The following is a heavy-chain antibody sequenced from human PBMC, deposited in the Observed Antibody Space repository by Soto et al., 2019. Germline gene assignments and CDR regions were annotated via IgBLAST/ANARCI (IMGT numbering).Heavy chain of an antibody. V-gene: IGHV1-69*02. CDR1: GDTFAFHS. Sequence: QVQLVQSGAEVKRPGSSVKVSCKASGDTFAFHSINWVRQAPGLGLEWMGRINPILSMSNYAQRFQGRVTMTADQYTSTAYMVLRSLRSEDTAIYYCATSYGSGYRAFDYWGQGALVTVSS. J-gene: IGHJ4*02. CDR3: ATSYGSGYRAFDY. CDR2: INPILSMS. D-gene: IGHD3-10*01.